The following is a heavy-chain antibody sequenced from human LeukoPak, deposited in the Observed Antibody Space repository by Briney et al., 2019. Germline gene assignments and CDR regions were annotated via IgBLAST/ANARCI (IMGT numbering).Heavy chain of an antibody. CDR3: ARDYYYGPGSYYFY. CDR1: GFTFSDYY. V-gene: IGHV3-11*04. D-gene: IGHD3-10*01. CDR2: ISSSGSTI. J-gene: IGHJ4*02. Sequence: GGSLRLSCAASGFTFSDYYMSWIRQTPGKGLEWVSYISSSGSTIYYADSVKGRFTISRDNAKNSPYLQMNSLRAEDTAVYYCARDYYYGPGSYYFYWGQGTLVTVSS.